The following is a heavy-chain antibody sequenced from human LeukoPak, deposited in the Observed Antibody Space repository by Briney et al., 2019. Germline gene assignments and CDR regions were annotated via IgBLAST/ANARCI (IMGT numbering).Heavy chain of an antibody. Sequence: GSLRLSCAASGFTFSSYGMHWVRQAPGKGLEWVAVISYDGSNKYYADSVKGRFTISRDNSKNTLYLQMNSLRAEDTAVYYCAKDSHDSSAYACDIWGQGTMVTVSS. CDR2: ISYDGSNK. D-gene: IGHD3-22*01. J-gene: IGHJ3*02. CDR1: GFTFSSYG. V-gene: IGHV3-30*18. CDR3: AKDSHDSSAYACDI.